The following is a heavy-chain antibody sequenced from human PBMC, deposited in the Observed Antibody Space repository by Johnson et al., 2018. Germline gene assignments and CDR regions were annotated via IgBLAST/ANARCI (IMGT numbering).Heavy chain of an antibody. J-gene: IGHJ6*02. V-gene: IGHV3-23*04. CDR2: ISGSGGST. D-gene: IGHD6-6*01. CDR3: AKGWIAAHIYDYYGMDV. CDR1: GFTFSSYA. Sequence: VQLVESGGGLVQPGGSLRLSCAASGFTFSSYAMSWVRQAPGKGLAWVSAISGSGGSTYYADSVKGRFTISRDNSKNTLDRQMNSLRAEDTGVYYCAKGWIAAHIYDYYGMDVWGQGTTVTVSS.